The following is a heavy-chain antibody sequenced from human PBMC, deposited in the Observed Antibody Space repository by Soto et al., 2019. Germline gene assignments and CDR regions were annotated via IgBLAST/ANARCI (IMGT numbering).Heavy chain of an antibody. CDR2: ISYDGSNK. V-gene: IGHV3-30-3*01. D-gene: IGHD5-18*01. CDR3: ATGPYSYGLSGFDY. CDR1: GFTFSSYA. J-gene: IGHJ4*02. Sequence: LRLSCAASGFTFSSYAMHWVRQAPGKGLEWVAVISYDGSNKYYADSVKGRFTISRDNSKNTLYLQMNSLRAEDTAVYYCATGPYSYGLSGFDYWGQGTLVTVSS.